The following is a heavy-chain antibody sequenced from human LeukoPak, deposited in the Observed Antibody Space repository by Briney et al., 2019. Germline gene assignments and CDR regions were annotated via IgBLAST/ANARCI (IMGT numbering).Heavy chain of an antibody. CDR3: ARSLSHTAMAILY. J-gene: IGHJ4*02. D-gene: IGHD5-18*01. CDR1: GFTFSSYA. CDR2: FSFNGEST. Sequence: GGSLRLSCAASGFTFSSYAMTWVRQAPGKGLEWVSSFSFNGESTYYADSAKGRFTISRDNSKNTLYLQMNSLRAEDTARYYCARSLSHTAMAILYWGQGTLVSVSS. V-gene: IGHV3-23*01.